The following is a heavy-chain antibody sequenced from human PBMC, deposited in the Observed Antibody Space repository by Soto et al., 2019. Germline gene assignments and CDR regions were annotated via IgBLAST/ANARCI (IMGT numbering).Heavy chain of an antibody. CDR3: AKCFQVNWNYDAFHI. Sequence: GGSLRLSWAASGFTFSSFAMSWVRQAPGKGLEWASPTPSAATTYYAYSFKPRFTISRHSSTNTLYLLINSLRAEDTALYYCAKCFQVNWNYDAFHIWGQGTMVTVSS. CDR2: TPSAATT. J-gene: IGHJ3*02. V-gene: IGHV3-23*01. CDR1: GFTFSSFA. D-gene: IGHD1-7*01.